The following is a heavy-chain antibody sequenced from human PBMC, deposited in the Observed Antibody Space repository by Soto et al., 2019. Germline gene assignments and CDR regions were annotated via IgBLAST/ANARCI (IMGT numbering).Heavy chain of an antibody. Sequence: QVPLVQSGAEVKKPGASVKVSCKASGYTFTSYGISWVRQAPGQGLEWLGWISAYNGNTKYAQKLQVRLTMTTDTSTSTAYMELRSLRSDDTAVYYCARDLSIGLFDYWGQGTLVTVSS. CDR1: GYTFTSYG. CDR2: ISAYNGNT. CDR3: ARDLSIGLFDY. D-gene: IGHD2-21*01. V-gene: IGHV1-18*01. J-gene: IGHJ4*02.